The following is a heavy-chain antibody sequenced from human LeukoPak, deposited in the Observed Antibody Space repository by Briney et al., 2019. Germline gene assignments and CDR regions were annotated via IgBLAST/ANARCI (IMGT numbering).Heavy chain of an antibody. J-gene: IGHJ4*02. CDR3: ARVVPAADF. Sequence: PGGSLRLSYAVSGFTFSSYHMTWVRQAPGKGLEWVSAISGSGGSTHYADSVRGRLTSSRDKSRHTLYLQMNSRRVEHTAVYHCARVVPAADFWCQGTLVTVSS. CDR1: GFTFSSYH. D-gene: IGHD2-2*01. V-gene: IGHV3-23*01. CDR2: ISGSGGST.